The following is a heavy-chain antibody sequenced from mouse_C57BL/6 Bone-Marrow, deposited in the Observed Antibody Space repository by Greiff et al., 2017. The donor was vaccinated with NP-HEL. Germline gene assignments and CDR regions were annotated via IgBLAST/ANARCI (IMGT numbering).Heavy chain of an antibody. CDR3: ARGSLRCSNYGFAY. Sequence: VQLQQSGPELVKPGASVKISCKASGYSFTDYNMNWVKQSNGKSLEWIGVINPNYGTTSYNQKFQGKATLTVDQSSSTAYMQHNSLTSEDSAVYYCARGSLRCSNYGFAYWGQGTLVTVSA. CDR1: GYSFTDYN. V-gene: IGHV1-39*01. D-gene: IGHD2-5*01. J-gene: IGHJ3*01. CDR2: INPNYGTT.